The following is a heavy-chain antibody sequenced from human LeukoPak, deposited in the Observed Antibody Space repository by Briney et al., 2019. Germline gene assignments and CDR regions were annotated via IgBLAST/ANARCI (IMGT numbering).Heavy chain of an antibody. CDR2: ISSSSSTI. V-gene: IGHV3-48*01. Sequence: GGSLRLSCAASGFTFSDFAMIWVRQPPGKGLEWVSYISSSSSTIYYADSVKGRFTISRDNAKNSLYLQMNSLRAEDTAVYYCARDDGVVPAAKGDAFDIWGQGTMVTVSS. CDR3: ARDDGVVPAAKGDAFDI. J-gene: IGHJ3*02. D-gene: IGHD2-2*01. CDR1: GFTFSDFA.